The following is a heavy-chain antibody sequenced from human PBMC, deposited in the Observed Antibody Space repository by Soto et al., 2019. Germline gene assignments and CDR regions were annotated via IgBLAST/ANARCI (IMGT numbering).Heavy chain of an antibody. D-gene: IGHD1-26*01. V-gene: IGHV4-28*01. CDR1: GYSISSSNW. CDR3: ARREIQGPIDY. J-gene: IGHJ4*02. Sequence: TWETLSLTCAVSGYSISSSNWWGWIRQPPGKGLEWIGYIYYSGTTYYNPSLKSRVTMSVDTSKNQFSLKLTSVTAVDTAVYYCARREIQGPIDYWGQGTLVTSPQ. CDR2: IYYSGTT.